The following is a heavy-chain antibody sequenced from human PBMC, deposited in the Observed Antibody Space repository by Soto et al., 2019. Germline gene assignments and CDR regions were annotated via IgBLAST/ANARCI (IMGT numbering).Heavy chain of an antibody. J-gene: IGHJ6*02. Sequence: QVQLQKWGAGLLKPSETLSLTCAVYGGSFSGYYWSWIRQPPGKGLEWIGEINHSGSTNYNPSLKSRVTISVDTSKNQFSLKLSSVTAADTAVYYCARGPKVGYCSSTSCYNPAYGMDVWGQGTTVTVSS. CDR1: GGSFSGYY. V-gene: IGHV4-34*01. CDR3: ARGPKVGYCSSTSCYNPAYGMDV. D-gene: IGHD2-2*02. CDR2: INHSGST.